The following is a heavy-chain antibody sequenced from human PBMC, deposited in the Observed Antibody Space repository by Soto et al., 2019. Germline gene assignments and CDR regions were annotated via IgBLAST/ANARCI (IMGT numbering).Heavy chain of an antibody. CDR3: ARDKHYDSSAHGPFDY. V-gene: IGHV1-69*06. D-gene: IGHD3-22*01. J-gene: IGHJ4*02. CDR2: IIPSLGTA. Sequence: QVQLVQSGAEVKKPGSSVKVSCKASGGTFSSYAISWVRQAPGQGLEWMGGIIPSLGTANYAQKFQGRDTFTADKSTTTAYMELSNLRSEDTAVYYCARDKHYDSSAHGPFDYRGQGTLVTVSS. CDR1: GGTFSSYA.